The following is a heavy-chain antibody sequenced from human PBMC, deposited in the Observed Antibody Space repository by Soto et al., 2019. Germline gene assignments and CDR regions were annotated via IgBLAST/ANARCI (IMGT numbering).Heavy chain of an antibody. CDR1: VGSISSSSYY. Sequence: AETLCLTCTVSVGSISSSSYYKGWIRQPPGKGLPWIGRIYYSGSTYYNPSLKSRVTISVDTSKNQFSLKLSSVTAADTAVYYCARPAPRAVAVYYFDYWGKGTMVTGSS. D-gene: IGHD6-19*01. J-gene: IGHJ4*02. CDR2: IYYSGST. V-gene: IGHV4-39*01. CDR3: ARPAPRAVAVYYFDY.